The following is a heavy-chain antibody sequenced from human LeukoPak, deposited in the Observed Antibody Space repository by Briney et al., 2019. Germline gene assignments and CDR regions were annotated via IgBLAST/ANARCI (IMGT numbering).Heavy chain of an antibody. D-gene: IGHD2-21*02. CDR1: GYTFTGYY. J-gene: IGHJ4*02. Sequence: GASVKVFCKASGYTFTGYYLHWVRQAPGQGPEWMGWINPNSGGTNYAQKFQGRVTMTRDTSSSTAYMELSRLRSDDTAVYYCAGGFDEYCGGDCYLWYFDYWGQGTLVTVSS. V-gene: IGHV1-2*02. CDR3: AGGFDEYCGGDCYLWYFDY. CDR2: INPNSGGT.